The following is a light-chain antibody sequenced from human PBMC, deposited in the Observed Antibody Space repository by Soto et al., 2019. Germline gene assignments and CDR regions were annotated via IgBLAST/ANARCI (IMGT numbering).Light chain of an antibody. J-gene: IGKJ1*01. CDR2: GAS. CDR1: QTVRNNY. CDR3: QQYDGRPRT. V-gene: IGKV3-20*01. Sequence: VLTQSPGTLSLSPGERATLSCRASQTVRNNYLAWYQQKPGQAPRLLIYGASSRATCIPDRFSGSGSGTEFTLTISSLQSEDFAFFYCQQYDGRPRTFGQGTKVDIK.